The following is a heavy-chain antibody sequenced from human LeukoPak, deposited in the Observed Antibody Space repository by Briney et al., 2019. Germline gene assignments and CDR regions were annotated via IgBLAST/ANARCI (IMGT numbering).Heavy chain of an antibody. J-gene: IGHJ4*02. Sequence: PSETLSLTCAVYGGSFSGYYWSWIRQPPGKGLEWIGEINHSGSTNYNPSLKSRVTISVDTSKNQFSLKLSSVTAADTAVYYCGRGRGYARGRFDYWGQGTLVTVSS. CDR2: INHSGST. D-gene: IGHD3-16*01. CDR3: GRGRGYARGRFDY. V-gene: IGHV4-34*01. CDR1: GGSFSGYY.